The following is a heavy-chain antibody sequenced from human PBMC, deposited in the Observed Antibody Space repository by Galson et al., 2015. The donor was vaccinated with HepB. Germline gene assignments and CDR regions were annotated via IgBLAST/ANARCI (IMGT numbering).Heavy chain of an antibody. J-gene: IGHJ4*02. CDR1: GFTFSNYN. CDR2: ISARSRAI. D-gene: IGHD1-26*01. CDR3: ARDEGVYSGSYYPHFDY. V-gene: IGHV3-48*02. Sequence: SLRLSCAASGFTFSNYNMDWVRQAPGKGLEWVSYISARSRAIYYADSVKGRFTITRDNAKNSLFLEINSLRDEDTAVYYCARDEGVYSGSYYPHFDYWGQGTLVTVSS.